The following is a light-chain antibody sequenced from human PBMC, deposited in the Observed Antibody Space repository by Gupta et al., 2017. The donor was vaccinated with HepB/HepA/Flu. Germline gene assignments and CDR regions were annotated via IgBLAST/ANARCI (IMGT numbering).Light chain of an antibody. Sequence: QSALTQPASVSGSPGQSITISCTGTSSDVSWYQQHPGKAPKLMIYAVTLRPPRVSHRFSGSKSGDTASLTISELQTEDEAYYSCSSFTSSSTLAVFGGGTKVTVL. CDR3: SSFTSSSTLAV. CDR2: AVT. V-gene: IGLV2-14*03. CDR1: SSDV. J-gene: IGLJ2*01.